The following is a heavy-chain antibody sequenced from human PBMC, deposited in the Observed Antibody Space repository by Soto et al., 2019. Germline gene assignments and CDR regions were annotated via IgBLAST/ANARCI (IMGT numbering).Heavy chain of an antibody. V-gene: IGHV4-34*01. Sequence: QVQLQQWGAGLLKPSETLSLTCAVYGGSFSGYYWSWIRQPPGKGLEWIGEINHSGSTNYNPSLKRRVTISVDTSKNQFSLKLSSVTAADTAVYYCARGRGVLLWFRDRGGFDPWGQGTLVTVSS. J-gene: IGHJ5*02. D-gene: IGHD3-10*01. CDR2: INHSGST. CDR1: GGSFSGYY. CDR3: ARGRGVLLWFRDRGGFDP.